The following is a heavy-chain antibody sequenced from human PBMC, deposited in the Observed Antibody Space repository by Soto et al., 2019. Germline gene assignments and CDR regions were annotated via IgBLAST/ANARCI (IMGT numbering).Heavy chain of an antibody. CDR3: AREVQIYSSSWYLIQYSFDY. D-gene: IGHD6-13*01. CDR2: INPSGGST. Sequence: ASVKVSSKASGYTFTSYYMHWVRQAPGQGLEWMGIINPSGGSTSYAQKFQGRVTMTRDTSTSTVYMELSSLRSEDTAVYYCAREVQIYSSSWYLIQYSFDYWGQGTLVTVSS. J-gene: IGHJ4*02. CDR1: GYTFTSYY. V-gene: IGHV1-46*01.